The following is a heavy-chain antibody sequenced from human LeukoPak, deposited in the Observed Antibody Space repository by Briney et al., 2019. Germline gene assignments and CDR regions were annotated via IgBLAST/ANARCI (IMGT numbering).Heavy chain of an antibody. CDR3: ARGSWPMHDSSAIMGAFDI. Sequence: PGGSLRLSCAASGFTFSSYAMHWVRQAPGKGLEWVAVISYDGSNKYYADSVKGRFTISRDNSKNTLYLQMNSLRAEDTAVYYCARGSWPMHDSSAIMGAFDIWGQGTMVTVSS. J-gene: IGHJ3*02. V-gene: IGHV3-30-3*01. CDR1: GFTFSSYA. D-gene: IGHD3-22*01. CDR2: ISYDGSNK.